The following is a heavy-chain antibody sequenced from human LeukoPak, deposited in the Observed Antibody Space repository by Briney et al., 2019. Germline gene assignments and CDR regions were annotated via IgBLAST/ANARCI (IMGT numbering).Heavy chain of an antibody. CDR3: ASTRGWYTFDY. Sequence: ASVKVSCKASGYTFTSYDINWVRQATGQGLEWMGWMNPNSGNTGYAQKFQGRVTMTTDTSTSTAYMELRSLRSDDTAVYYCASTRGWYTFDYWGQGTLVTVSS. V-gene: IGHV1-8*01. CDR1: GYTFTSYD. J-gene: IGHJ4*02. D-gene: IGHD6-19*01. CDR2: MNPNSGNT.